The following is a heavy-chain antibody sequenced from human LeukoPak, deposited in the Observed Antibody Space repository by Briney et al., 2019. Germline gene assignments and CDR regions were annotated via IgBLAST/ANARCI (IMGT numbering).Heavy chain of an antibody. D-gene: IGHD1-26*01. Sequence: GGSLRLSCAASGFSFSSYWMHWVRQAPGKGLVWVSRINSDESSTSYADSVKGRFTISRDNAKNTLYLQMNSLRAEDTAVYYCARAQPVVGATYFDYWGQGTLVTVSS. CDR2: INSDESST. CDR3: ARAQPVVGATYFDY. V-gene: IGHV3-74*01. CDR1: GFSFSSYW. J-gene: IGHJ4*02.